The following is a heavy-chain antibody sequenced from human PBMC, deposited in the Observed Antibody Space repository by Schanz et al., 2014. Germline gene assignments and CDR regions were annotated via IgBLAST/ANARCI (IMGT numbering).Heavy chain of an antibody. CDR1: GFTFSSYA. CDR3: AKDISDTSGKDDC. V-gene: IGHV3-30*18. D-gene: IGHD3-22*01. J-gene: IGHJ4*02. CDR2: ISYDGSKK. Sequence: VQLLESGGGLVQPGGSLRLSCAASGFTFSSYAMSWVRQAPGKGLEWVGVISYDGSKKSYADSVKGRFTISRDNSKNTLFLQMNSLRVEDSAIYYCAKDISDTSGKDDCWGQGTLVTVSS.